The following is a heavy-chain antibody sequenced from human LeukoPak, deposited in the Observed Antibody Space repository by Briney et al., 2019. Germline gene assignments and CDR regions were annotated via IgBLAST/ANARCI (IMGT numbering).Heavy chain of an antibody. Sequence: GASVKVSCKASGGTFSSYAISWVRQAPGQGLEWMGWISAYNGNTNYAQKLQGRVTMTTDTSTSTAYMELRSLRSDDTAVYYCARDLAEGVVVPAASGYWGQGTLVTVSS. CDR1: GGTFSSYA. CDR2: ISAYNGNT. D-gene: IGHD2-2*01. V-gene: IGHV1-18*01. CDR3: ARDLAEGVVVPAASGY. J-gene: IGHJ4*02.